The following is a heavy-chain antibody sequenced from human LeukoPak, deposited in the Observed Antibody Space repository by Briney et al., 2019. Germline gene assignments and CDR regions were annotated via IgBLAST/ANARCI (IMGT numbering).Heavy chain of an antibody. J-gene: IGHJ4*02. CDR2: ISGSGGST. V-gene: IGHV3-23*01. Sequence: PGGSLRLSCAASGFTFSSYAMSWVRQAPGKGLEWVSAISGSGGSTYYADSVKGRFTISRDNSKNTLYLQMNSLRAEDTAVYYCAKVPRSYDSSGYPFGYWGQGTLVTVSS. CDR3: AKVPRSYDSSGYPFGY. D-gene: IGHD3-22*01. CDR1: GFTFSSYA.